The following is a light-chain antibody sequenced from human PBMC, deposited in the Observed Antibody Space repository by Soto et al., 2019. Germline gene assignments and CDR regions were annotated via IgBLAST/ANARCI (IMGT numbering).Light chain of an antibody. CDR3: QQYGSSLFT. CDR2: DAS. CDR1: QSVSSSS. V-gene: IGKV3-20*01. J-gene: IGKJ3*01. Sequence: EIVLTQSPGTLSLSPGERATLSCRASQSVSSSSLAWYQQKPGQAPRLLIYDASSRATGIPARFSGSGSGTDFTLTISRLEPVDFAVYYCQQYGSSLFTFGPGTNVDIK.